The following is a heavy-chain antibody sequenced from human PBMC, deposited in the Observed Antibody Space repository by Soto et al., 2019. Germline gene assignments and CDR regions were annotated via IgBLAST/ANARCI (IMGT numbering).Heavy chain of an antibody. CDR3: ARDVLENYYYYGMDV. V-gene: IGHV1-46*01. CDR2: INPSGGST. J-gene: IGHJ6*02. CDR1: GYTFTSYY. Sequence: ASVKVSCKASGYTFTSYYMHWVRQAPGQGLEWMGIINPSGGSTSYAQKFQGRVTMTRDTSTSTVYMELSSLRSEDTAVYYCARDVLENYYYYGMDVWGQGTTVTVSS. D-gene: IGHD2-8*02.